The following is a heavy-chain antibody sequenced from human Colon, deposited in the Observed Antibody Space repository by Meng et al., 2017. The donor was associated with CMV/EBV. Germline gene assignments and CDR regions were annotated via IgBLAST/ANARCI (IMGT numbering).Heavy chain of an antibody. Sequence: GESLKISCAASGFTFSGYWMSWVRQAPGKGLEWVANIKQDGSEKYYVDSVKGRFTISRDNAKNSLYLQMNSLRAEDTAVYYCARGKDYDFWGGAWFDPWGQGTLVTVSS. D-gene: IGHD3-3*01. CDR2: IKQDGSEK. CDR3: ARGKDYDFWGGAWFDP. J-gene: IGHJ5*02. V-gene: IGHV3-7*01. CDR1: GFTFSGYW.